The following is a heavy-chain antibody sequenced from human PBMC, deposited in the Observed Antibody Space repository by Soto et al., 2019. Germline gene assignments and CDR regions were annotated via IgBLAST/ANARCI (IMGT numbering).Heavy chain of an antibody. CDR2: IYYTGST. V-gene: IGHV4-39*01. Sequence: QLRLQESGPGLVQPSETLSLTCTVSGGSISSSTYYWGWIRQPPGKGLEWIGSIYYTGSTYYNPPRKSRVTISVDTSKNQFSLKLSSVTASDTAIYYCARHSSSIAISGVVPSNWFDPWGQGTLVTVSS. CDR3: ARHSSSIAISGVVPSNWFDP. CDR1: GGSISSSTYY. J-gene: IGHJ5*02. D-gene: IGHD3-3*01.